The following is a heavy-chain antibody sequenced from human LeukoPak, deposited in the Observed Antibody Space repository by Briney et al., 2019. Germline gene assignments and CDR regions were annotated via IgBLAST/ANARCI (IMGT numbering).Heavy chain of an antibody. D-gene: IGHD5-24*01. Sequence: GSLRLFCAGSRYRLDDYGMGGVRQGSGKGLEVVAGINWNGGSTGYAASVKGRCTISRDNAKNALYLEMNSLRAEDTAFYYCVRLGRDGYTYGAAYWGLGTLVTVSS. J-gene: IGHJ1*01. CDR2: INWNGGST. CDR3: VRLGRDGYTYGAAY. V-gene: IGHV3-20*04. CDR1: RYRLDDYG.